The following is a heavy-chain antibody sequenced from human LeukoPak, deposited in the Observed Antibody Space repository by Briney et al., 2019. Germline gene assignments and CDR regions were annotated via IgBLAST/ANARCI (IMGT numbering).Heavy chain of an antibody. D-gene: IGHD4-17*01. J-gene: IGHJ6*03. CDR1: GFTFSSHG. V-gene: IGHV3-30*02. Sequence: SGGSLRLSCAASGFTFSSHGMHWVRQAPGKGLEWVAFIRYAGSNKYYADSVEGRFTISRDNSKNTLYLQMSSLRVEDTAVYYCAKGGYGDHYYYYYYMDVWGKGTPVTISS. CDR2: IRYAGSNK. CDR3: AKGGYGDHYYYYYYMDV.